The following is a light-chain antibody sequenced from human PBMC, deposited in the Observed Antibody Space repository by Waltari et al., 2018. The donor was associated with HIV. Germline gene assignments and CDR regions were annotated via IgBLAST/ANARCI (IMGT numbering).Light chain of an antibody. CDR2: DGS. CDR3: QQYRSPPRA. V-gene: IGKV3-20*01. J-gene: IGKJ1*01. CDR1: YSLSSYY. Sequence: IVLPQSPGPLSFSPGESATLSCRASYSLSSYYLAWYQQKPGQPPRLLIYDGSKMATGIPDRFSGSGSGTDFTLTSSRLEPEDFAVYYCQQYRSPPRAFGQGTTVEIK.